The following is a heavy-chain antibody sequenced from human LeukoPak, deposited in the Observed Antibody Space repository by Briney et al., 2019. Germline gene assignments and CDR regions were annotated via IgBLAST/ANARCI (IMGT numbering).Heavy chain of an antibody. CDR3: AKESRGYIDY. D-gene: IGHD5-12*01. CDR1: GFTFDDYT. J-gene: IGHJ4*02. V-gene: IGHV3-43*01. Sequence: GGSLRLSCAASGFTFDDYTMHWVRQAPGKGLEWVSLISWDGGSTYYADSVKGRFTISRDNSKNSLYLQMNSLRTEDTALYYCAKESRGYIDYWGQGTLVTVSS. CDR2: ISWDGGST.